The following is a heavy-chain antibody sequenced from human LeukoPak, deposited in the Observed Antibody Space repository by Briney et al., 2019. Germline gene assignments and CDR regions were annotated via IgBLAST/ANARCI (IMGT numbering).Heavy chain of an antibody. D-gene: IGHD6-6*01. CDR3: XXXXXXRPGVRDNDAFDI. Sequence: GGSLRLSCAASGFTFSTYGMNWVRQAPGKGLEWVSGISDSGGSTYYADSVKGRFTISRDNSKDTLYLQMNSLRAEDTAVYYXXXXXXXRPGVRDNDAFDIWGQGTMVIVSS. V-gene: IGHV3-23*01. CDR1: GFTFSTYG. CDR2: ISDSGGST. J-gene: IGHJ3*02.